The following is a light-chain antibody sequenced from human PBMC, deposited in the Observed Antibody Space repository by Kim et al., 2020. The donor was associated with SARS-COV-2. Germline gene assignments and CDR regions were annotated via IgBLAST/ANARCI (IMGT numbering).Light chain of an antibody. V-gene: IGKV3-11*01. J-gene: IGKJ4*01. Sequence: EIVLTQSPATLSLSPGERATLSCRASQSVSSYLAWYQQKPGQAPRLLIYDASNRATGIPARFSGSGSGTDFTLTISSLEPEDFAVYYWQQRSNWRTFGGGTKVDIK. CDR1: QSVSSY. CDR3: QQRSNWRT. CDR2: DAS.